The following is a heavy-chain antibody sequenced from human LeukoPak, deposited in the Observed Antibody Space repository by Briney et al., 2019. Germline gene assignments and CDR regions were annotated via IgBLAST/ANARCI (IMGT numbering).Heavy chain of an antibody. J-gene: IGHJ4*02. CDR2: ISAYNGNT. CDR3: ARVFVVVVAATTLFDY. D-gene: IGHD2-15*01. Sequence: ASVKVSCKASGYTFTSYGISWVRQAPGQGLEWMGWISAYNGNTNHAQKLQGRVTMTTDTSTSTAYMELRSLRSDDTAVYYCARVFVVVVAATTLFDYWGQGTLVTVSS. CDR1: GYTFTSYG. V-gene: IGHV1-18*01.